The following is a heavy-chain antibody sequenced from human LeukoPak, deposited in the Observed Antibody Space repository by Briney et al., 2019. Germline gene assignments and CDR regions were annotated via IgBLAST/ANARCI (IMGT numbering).Heavy chain of an antibody. CDR1: GGSFSGYY. CDR3: TSSGYYYLDAFDI. J-gene: IGHJ3*02. V-gene: IGHV4-34*01. D-gene: IGHD3-22*01. CDR2: INHSGST. Sequence: PSETLSLTCAVYGGSFSGYYWSWIRQPPGKGLEWIGEINHSGSTNYNPSLKSRVTTSVDTSKNQFSLKLSSVTAADTAVYYCTSSGYYYLDAFDIWGQGTMVTVSS.